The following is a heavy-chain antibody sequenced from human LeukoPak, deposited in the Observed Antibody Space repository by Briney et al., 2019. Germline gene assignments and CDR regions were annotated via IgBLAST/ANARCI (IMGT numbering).Heavy chain of an antibody. CDR3: ARKSHRITIFGVAPNWFDP. Sequence: SETLSLTCTVSGYSISTGYYWGWIRQPPGKGLEWIGGIYHRGNTYYNPSLKSRITMSVDTSKNQFSLKLTSVTAADTAVYYCARKSHRITIFGVAPNWFDPWGQGTLVTVSS. V-gene: IGHV4-38-2*02. CDR1: GYSISTGYY. CDR2: IYHRGNT. D-gene: IGHD3-3*01. J-gene: IGHJ5*02.